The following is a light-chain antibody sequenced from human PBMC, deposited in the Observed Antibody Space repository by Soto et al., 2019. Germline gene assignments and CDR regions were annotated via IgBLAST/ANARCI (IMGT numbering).Light chain of an antibody. Sequence: EIVMTQSPATLSVSPGERATLSCRASRSVSSNLAWYQQKPGQAPRLLIYGASTRATGIPARFSGSGSGTEFTLTISSLQSEDFAVYYCQQYNNWRLTFGGGTKVDIK. CDR3: QQYNNWRLT. CDR1: RSVSSN. V-gene: IGKV3-15*01. CDR2: GAS. J-gene: IGKJ4*01.